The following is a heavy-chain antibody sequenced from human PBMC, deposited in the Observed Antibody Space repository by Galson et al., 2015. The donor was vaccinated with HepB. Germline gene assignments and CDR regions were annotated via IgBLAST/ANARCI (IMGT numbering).Heavy chain of an antibody. J-gene: IGHJ5*02. V-gene: IGHV1-69*02. CDR1: RGTLSDHT. CDR2: IIPILDVI. CDR3: GRSGGYDFIPA. D-gene: IGHD5-12*01. Sequence: SVKVSCKGSRGTLSDHTITWVRQIPGLGLQWMGRIIPILDVIDYEPKFQGSVTFTADRATNTAFMNLRSLTFDDTAIYSCGRSGGYDFIPAWGQGTLVTVSS.